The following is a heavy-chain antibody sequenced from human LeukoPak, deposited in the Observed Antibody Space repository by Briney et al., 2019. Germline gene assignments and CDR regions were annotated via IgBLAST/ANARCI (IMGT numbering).Heavy chain of an antibody. Sequence: GGSLRLSCAASGFTVSSNYMSWVRQAPGKGLEWVANIQQDGSEKYYVDSVKGRFFISRDNAENALYLRMNSLRAEDTAVYYCARLSQRGDSSTYQPFDSWGQGTLVTVSS. J-gene: IGHJ4*02. CDR3: ARLSQRGDSSTYQPFDS. V-gene: IGHV3-7*01. CDR2: IQQDGSEK. CDR1: GFTVSSNY. D-gene: IGHD3-22*01.